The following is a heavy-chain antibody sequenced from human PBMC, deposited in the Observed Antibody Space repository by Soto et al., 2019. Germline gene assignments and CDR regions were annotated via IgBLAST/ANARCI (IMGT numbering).Heavy chain of an antibody. CDR3: VRPVDY. CDR1: GFPFSRYA. Sequence: EVQLLESGGGLVQPGGSLRLSCTASGFPFSRYAVTWVRQAPGKGLEWLPIINGDGDSTFYADSVKGRFTISRDNSKNTLYLQMTSLRAEDTAIYYCVRPVDYWGQGTLVTVSS. J-gene: IGHJ4*02. V-gene: IGHV3-23*01. CDR2: INGDGDST.